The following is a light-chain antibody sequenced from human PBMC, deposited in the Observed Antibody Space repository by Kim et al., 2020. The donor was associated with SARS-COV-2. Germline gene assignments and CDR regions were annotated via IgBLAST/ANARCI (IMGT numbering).Light chain of an antibody. V-gene: IGLV3-21*04. Sequence: SYELTQPPSVSVAPGKTARITCGGNNIGSKSVHWYQQKPGQAPVLVIYYDSDRPSGIPERFSGSNSGNTATLTISRVEAGDEADYYCQVWDSSSVHRVFGTGTKVTVL. J-gene: IGLJ1*01. CDR3: QVWDSSSVHRV. CDR2: YDS. CDR1: NIGSKS.